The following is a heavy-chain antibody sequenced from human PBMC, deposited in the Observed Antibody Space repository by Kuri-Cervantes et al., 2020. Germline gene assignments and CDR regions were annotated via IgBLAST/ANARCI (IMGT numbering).Heavy chain of an antibody. CDR2: ISGSGGSP. D-gene: IGHD6-19*01. CDR1: GFTFGSCA. V-gene: IGHV3-23*01. Sequence: GESLKISCAASGFTFGSCAMSWVRQAPGKGLEWVSAISGSGGSPYYADSVKGRFTISRDNSKDIMFLQMSSLRVEDTALYYCAKGTTLGEWLVPFDYWGQGTLVTVSS. CDR3: AKGTTLGEWLVPFDY. J-gene: IGHJ4*02.